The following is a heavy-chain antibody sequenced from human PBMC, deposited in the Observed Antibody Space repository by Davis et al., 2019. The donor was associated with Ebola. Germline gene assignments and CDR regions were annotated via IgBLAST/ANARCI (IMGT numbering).Heavy chain of an antibody. CDR1: GGTFSSYA. V-gene: IGHV1-69*06. J-gene: IGHJ6*02. CDR2: LIPIFGTA. D-gene: IGHD6-19*01. CDR3: ARDQVAVAGTVFAYYYGMDV. Sequence: SVKVSCKASGGTFSSYAISWVRQAPGQGLEWMGGLIPIFGTANYAQKFQGRVTITADKSTSTAYMELSSLRSEDTAVYYRARDQVAVAGTVFAYYYGMDVWGQGTTVTVSS.